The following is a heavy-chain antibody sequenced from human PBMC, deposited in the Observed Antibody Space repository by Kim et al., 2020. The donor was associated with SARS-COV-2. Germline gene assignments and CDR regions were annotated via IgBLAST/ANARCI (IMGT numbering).Heavy chain of an antibody. CDR2: IWYDGSNK. CDR1: GFTFSNYG. CDR3: ARGGVTAHDI. D-gene: IGHD2-21*02. Sequence: GGSLRLSCAASGFTFSNYGMHWVRQAPGKGLEWVAVIWYDGSNKYYADSVKGRFTISGDNSKKTLYLQMNSLRAEDTAVYYCARGGVTAHDIWGQGKMVTVSS. V-gene: IGHV3-33*01. J-gene: IGHJ3*02.